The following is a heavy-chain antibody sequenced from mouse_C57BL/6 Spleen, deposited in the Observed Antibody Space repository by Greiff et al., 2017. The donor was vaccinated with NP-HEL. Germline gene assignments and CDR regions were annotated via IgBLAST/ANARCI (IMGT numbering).Heavy chain of an antibody. Sequence: VQLQQSGPELVKPGASVKISCKASGYTFTDYYMNWVKQSHGKSLEWIGDINPNNGGTSYNQKFKGKATLTVDKSSSTAYMELRSLTSEDSAVYYCARHPFAYWGQGTLVTVSA. J-gene: IGHJ3*01. CDR1: GYTFTDYY. V-gene: IGHV1-26*01. CDR2: INPNNGGT. CDR3: ARHPFAY.